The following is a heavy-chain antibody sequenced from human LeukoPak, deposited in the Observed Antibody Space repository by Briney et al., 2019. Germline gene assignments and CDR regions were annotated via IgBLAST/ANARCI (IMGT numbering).Heavy chain of an antibody. CDR1: GYTFTGYY. CDR3: ARVSGYDILTGVHGVDY. D-gene: IGHD3-9*01. CDR2: IDPNSGDT. Sequence: ASVKVSCKASGYTFTGYYMHWVRQAPGQGLEWMGWIDPNSGDTKYAQKFQGRVTMTRDTSISTAYMELRSLRSDDTAVYYCARVSGYDILTGVHGVDYWGQGTLVTVSS. J-gene: IGHJ4*02. V-gene: IGHV1-2*02.